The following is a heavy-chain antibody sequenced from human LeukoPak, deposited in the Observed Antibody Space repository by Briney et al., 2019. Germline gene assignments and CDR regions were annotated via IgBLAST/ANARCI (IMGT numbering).Heavy chain of an antibody. D-gene: IGHD3-22*01. J-gene: IGHJ4*02. Sequence: SETLSLTSTVSGGSISSYYWGWIRQPPGKGLEWIGSIYYSGSTYYNPSLKSRVTISVDTSKNQFSLKLSSVTAADTAVYYCARDSLFYYDSSGWTPPVYWGQGTLVTVSS. CDR2: IYYSGST. CDR3: ARDSLFYYDSSGWTPPVY. V-gene: IGHV4-39*02. CDR1: GGSISSYY.